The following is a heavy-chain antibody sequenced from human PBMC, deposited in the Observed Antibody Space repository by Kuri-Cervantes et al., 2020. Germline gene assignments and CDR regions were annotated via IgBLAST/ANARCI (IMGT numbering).Heavy chain of an antibody. CDR1: GGSISSGGYY. D-gene: IGHD6-19*01. V-gene: IGHV4-39*07. CDR3: AREVAVARGAFDI. CDR2: INHSGST. J-gene: IGHJ3*02. Sequence: GSLRLSCTVSGGSISSGGYYWSWIRQPPGKGLEWIGEINHSGSTNYNPSLKSRVTISVDTSKNQFSLKLSSVTAADTAVYYCAREVAVARGAFDIWGQGTMVTVSS.